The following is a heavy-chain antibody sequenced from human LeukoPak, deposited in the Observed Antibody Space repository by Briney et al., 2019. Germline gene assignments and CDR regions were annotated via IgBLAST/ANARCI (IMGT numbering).Heavy chain of an antibody. Sequence: GRSLRLSCAASGFSFSSYGMHWVRQAPGKGLEWVAVISYDGSNKYYADSVKGRFTISRDNSKNTLYLQMNSLRAEDTAVYYCAKDFPQWAGIEVYFDYWGQGTLVTVSS. V-gene: IGHV3-30*18. CDR1: GFSFSSYG. CDR3: AKDFPQWAGIEVYFDY. D-gene: IGHD6-19*01. CDR2: ISYDGSNK. J-gene: IGHJ4*02.